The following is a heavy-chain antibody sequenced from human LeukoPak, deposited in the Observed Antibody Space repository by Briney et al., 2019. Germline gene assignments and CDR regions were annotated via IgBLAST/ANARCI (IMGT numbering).Heavy chain of an antibody. V-gene: IGHV4-34*01. Sequence: SETLSLTCAVYGGSFSGYYWSWIRQLPGKGLEWIGEINHSGSTNYNPSLKSRVTISVDTSKNQFSLKLSSVTAADTAVYYCARGRRDYYDSSGYVFDYWGQGTLVTVSS. CDR2: INHSGST. CDR1: GGSFSGYY. J-gene: IGHJ4*02. CDR3: ARGRRDYYDSSGYVFDY. D-gene: IGHD3-22*01.